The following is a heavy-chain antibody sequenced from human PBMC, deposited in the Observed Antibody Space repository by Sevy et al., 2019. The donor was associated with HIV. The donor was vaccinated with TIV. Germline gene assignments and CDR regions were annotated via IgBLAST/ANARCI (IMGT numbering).Heavy chain of an antibody. Sequence: GGSLRLSCAASGFTFSSYAMHWVRQAPGKGLEWVAVISYDGSNKYYAYSVKGRFTISRDNSKNTLYLQMNSLRAEDTAVYYCARSLYKWERPALDYWGQGTLVTVSS. J-gene: IGHJ4*02. CDR2: ISYDGSNK. V-gene: IGHV3-30-3*01. D-gene: IGHD1-26*01. CDR3: ARSLYKWERPALDY. CDR1: GFTFSSYA.